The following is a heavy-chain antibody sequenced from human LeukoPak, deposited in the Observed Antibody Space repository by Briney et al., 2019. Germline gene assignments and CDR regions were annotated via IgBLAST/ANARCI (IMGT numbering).Heavy chain of an antibody. CDR3: ARNYYETYYFDY. CDR2: INPNSGGT. D-gene: IGHD3-22*01. J-gene: IGHJ4*02. Sequence: ASVKVSCKTSGYTFTGHFIHWVRQAPGQGLEWMGWINPNSGGTNYAQKFQGRVTMTRDTSISTAYMELSRLRSDDTAVYYCARNYYETYYFDYWGQGTLVTVSS. V-gene: IGHV1-2*02. CDR1: GYTFTGHF.